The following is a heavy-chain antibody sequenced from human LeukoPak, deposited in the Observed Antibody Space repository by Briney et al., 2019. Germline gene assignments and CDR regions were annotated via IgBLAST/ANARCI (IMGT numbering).Heavy chain of an antibody. Sequence: EASVKVSCKASGYTFTSYGISWVRQAPGQGLEWMGWISAYNGNTNYAQKFQGRVTTTRDTSISTAYMELSRLRSDDTAVYYCAREVSETVTTGRATLSYYYYMDVWGKGTTVTISS. D-gene: IGHD4-17*01. CDR1: GYTFTSYG. V-gene: IGHV1-18*01. CDR2: ISAYNGNT. CDR3: AREVSETVTTGRATLSYYYYMDV. J-gene: IGHJ6*03.